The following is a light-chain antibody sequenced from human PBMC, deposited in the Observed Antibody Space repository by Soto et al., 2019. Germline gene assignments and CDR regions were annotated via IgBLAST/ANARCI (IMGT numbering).Light chain of an antibody. CDR1: QGISSY. CDR3: QQYYSYPSIT. V-gene: IGKV1-8*01. Sequence: AIRLTHSQSSFCASTVERITIXCRASQGISSYLAWYQQKPGKAPKLLIYAASTLQSGVPSRFSGSGSGTDFTLTISCLQSEDFATYYCQQYYSYPSITFGQGTRLEI. CDR2: AAS. J-gene: IGKJ5*01.